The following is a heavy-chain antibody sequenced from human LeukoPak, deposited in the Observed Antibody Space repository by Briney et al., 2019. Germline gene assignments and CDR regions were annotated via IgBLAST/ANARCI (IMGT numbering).Heavy chain of an antibody. CDR3: VRDSRYGSGWFEDGLDF. D-gene: IGHD6-13*01. CDR1: GDSVRSYY. J-gene: IGHJ6*02. V-gene: IGHV4-59*02. Sequence: SETLSLTCTVSGDSVRSYYWSWIRQPPGQGLEWLGHINDRGSTNYNPSLQGRVTISIDTSKNQFSLKVNSVAAADTAVYYCVRDSRYGSGWFEDGLDFWGQGTTVTVSS. CDR2: INDRGST.